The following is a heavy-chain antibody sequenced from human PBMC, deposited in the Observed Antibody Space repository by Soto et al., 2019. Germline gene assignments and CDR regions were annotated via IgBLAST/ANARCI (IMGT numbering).Heavy chain of an antibody. J-gene: IGHJ3*02. CDR1: GFTFSSYA. CDR2: ISSNGGST. Sequence: GGSLRLSCSASGFTFSSYAMHWVRQAPGKGLEYVSAISSNGGSTYYADSVKGRFTISRDNSKNTLYLQMSSLRAEDTAVYYRVNSFRGYSYSSSWYGHHAFDIWGQGTMVTVSS. V-gene: IGHV3-64D*08. D-gene: IGHD6-13*01. CDR3: VNSFRGYSYSSSWYGHHAFDI.